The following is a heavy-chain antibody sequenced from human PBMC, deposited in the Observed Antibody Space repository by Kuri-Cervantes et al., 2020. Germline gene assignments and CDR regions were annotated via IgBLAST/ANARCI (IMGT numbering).Heavy chain of an antibody. D-gene: IGHD4-23*01. CDR3: ARVLYGGDSFWYIDL. J-gene: IGHJ2*01. CDR2: ISYDGSNK. Sequence: LSLTCAASGFTFSSYGMHWVRQAPGKGLEWVAVISYDGSNKYYADSVKGRFTISRDNSKNTLYVQMNSLRAEDTAVYYCARVLYGGDSFWYIDLWGRGTLVTVSS. CDR1: GFTFSSYG. V-gene: IGHV3-30*03.